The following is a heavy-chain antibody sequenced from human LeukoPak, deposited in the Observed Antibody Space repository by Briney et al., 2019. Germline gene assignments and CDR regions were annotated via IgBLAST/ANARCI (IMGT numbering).Heavy chain of an antibody. CDR1: GFTFSSYA. CDR3: AKDGSYGDYGDYYYYGMDV. J-gene: IGHJ6*02. D-gene: IGHD4-17*01. CDR2: ISGSGGST. Sequence: PGGSLRLSCAASGFTFSSYAMSWVRQAPGKGLEWVSAISGSGGSTYYADSVKGRFTISRDNSKNTLYLQMNSLRAEDTAVYYCAKDGSYGDYGDYYYYGMDVWGQGTTVTVSS. V-gene: IGHV3-23*01.